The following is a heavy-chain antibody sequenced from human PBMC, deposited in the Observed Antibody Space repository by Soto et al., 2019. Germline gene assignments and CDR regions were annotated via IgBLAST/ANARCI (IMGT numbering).Heavy chain of an antibody. J-gene: IGHJ6*02. D-gene: IGHD1-1*01. Sequence: EVRLVESGGGLLQPGTSVKLSCAALGFSLSSYDLHWVRQVPEKRLEWVAFFGSGGDRHYSGSVKGRFTISRDTAKKSFYLQMNSLTAGDTAVYYCGRAQSRNWNARGYGIDVWGQGTTVIVSS. CDR1: GFSLSSYD. CDR2: FGSGGDR. CDR3: GRAQSRNWNARGYGIDV. V-gene: IGHV3-13*04.